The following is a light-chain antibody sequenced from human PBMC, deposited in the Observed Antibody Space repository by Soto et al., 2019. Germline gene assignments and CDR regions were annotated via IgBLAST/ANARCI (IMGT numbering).Light chain of an antibody. CDR2: GAS. V-gene: IGKV3-15*01. CDR3: QQYNTCSPLT. CDR1: QSVSNN. J-gene: IGKJ4*01. Sequence: EIVMTQSPATLSVSPGERATLSCRASQSVSNNLAWYQQKPGQAPRLLIYGASTRATGIPARFSGSGSGTAFTLTISSLQSEDFPVYYCQQYNTCSPLTFGGGTKVDTK.